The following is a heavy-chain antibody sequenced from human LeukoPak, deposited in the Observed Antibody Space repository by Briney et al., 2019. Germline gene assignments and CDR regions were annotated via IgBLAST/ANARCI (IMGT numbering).Heavy chain of an antibody. D-gene: IGHD4-17*01. CDR2: ISAYNGNT. CDR3: ARVPPFDYGVAFDI. Sequence: PGASVKVSCKASGYTFTSYGISWVRQAPGQGLEWMGWISAYNGNTNYAQKLQGRVTMTTDTSTSTTYMELRSLRSDDTAVYYCARVPPFDYGVAFDIWGQGTMVTVSS. CDR1: GYTFTSYG. V-gene: IGHV1-18*01. J-gene: IGHJ3*02.